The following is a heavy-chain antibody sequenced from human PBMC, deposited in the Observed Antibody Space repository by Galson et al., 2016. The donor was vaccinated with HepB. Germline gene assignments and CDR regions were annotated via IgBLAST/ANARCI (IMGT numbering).Heavy chain of an antibody. J-gene: IGHJ4*02. CDR2: ISPSSRYI. CDR3: ARLAGYGGGYYFDF. D-gene: IGHD1-26*01. V-gene: IGHV3-21*01. Sequence: SLRLSCAASGFNFNNAWMTWVRQAPGKGLAWVSSISPSSRYIYYADSLKGRFTISRDDAKNSLFLQMNNLRAEDTAVYYCARLAGYGGGYYFDFWGQGTLVTVSS. CDR1: GFNFNNAW.